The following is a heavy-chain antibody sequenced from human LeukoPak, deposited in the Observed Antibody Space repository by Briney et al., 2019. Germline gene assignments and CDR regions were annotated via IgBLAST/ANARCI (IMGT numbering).Heavy chain of an antibody. CDR3: ARTPVDIVATWFDY. CDR1: GYTFTSYG. CDR2: ISAYNGNT. Sequence: ASVKVSFKASGYTFTSYGISWVRQAPGQGLEWMGWISAYNGNTNYAQKLQGRVTMTTDTSTSTAYMELRSLRSDDTAVYYCARTPVDIVATWFDYWGQGTLVTVSS. D-gene: IGHD5-12*01. V-gene: IGHV1-18*01. J-gene: IGHJ4*02.